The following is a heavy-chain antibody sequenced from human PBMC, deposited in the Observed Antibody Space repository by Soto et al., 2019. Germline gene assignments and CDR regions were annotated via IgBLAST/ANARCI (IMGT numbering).Heavy chain of an antibody. D-gene: IGHD1-26*01. CDR2: VIPMSGSS. CDR1: GGTFSTYV. J-gene: IGHJ6*02. Sequence: QVQLVQSGAEVKKPGSSVKVSCKASGGTFSTYVISWVRQAPGQGLEWMGRVIPMSGSSNYAQKFQGRVTITADEDTSIAYMEVRSLRSADTAVYYCARGRPLSGPPFYYYGLYVWGQGPTVIVSS. CDR3: ARGRPLSGPPFYYYGLYV. V-gene: IGHV1-69*18.